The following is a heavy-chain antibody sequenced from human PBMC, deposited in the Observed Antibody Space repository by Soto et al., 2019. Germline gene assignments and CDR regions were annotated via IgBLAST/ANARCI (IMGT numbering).Heavy chain of an antibody. CDR3: ARDPGSGWNYYYYGMDF. D-gene: IGHD6-19*01. J-gene: IGHJ6*02. V-gene: IGHV6-1*01. CDR1: GDRVSSNSAA. CDR2: TYYRSKWYN. Sequence: SQTLSLTCAISGDRVSSNSAAWNWIRQSPSRGLEWLGRTYYRSKWYNDYAVSVKSRITINPDTSKNQFSLQLNSVTPEDTAVYYCARDPGSGWNYYYYGMDFWGQGTTVTVSS.